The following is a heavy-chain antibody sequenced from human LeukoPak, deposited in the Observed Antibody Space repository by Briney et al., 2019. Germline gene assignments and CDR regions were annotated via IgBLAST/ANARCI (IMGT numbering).Heavy chain of an antibody. CDR3: ASDILDYYDSSAPTDY. CDR2: NITIFGTA. CDR1: GGTFSSYA. D-gene: IGHD3-22*01. J-gene: IGHJ4*02. V-gene: IGHV1-69*05. Sequence: ASVKVSCKASGGTFSSYAISWVRQAPGQGIEWMGRNITIFGTANYEQKFQGRVTITTEESTSKAYMEMRRLRSEDTAVYYCASDILDYYDSSAPTDYWGQGTLVTVSS.